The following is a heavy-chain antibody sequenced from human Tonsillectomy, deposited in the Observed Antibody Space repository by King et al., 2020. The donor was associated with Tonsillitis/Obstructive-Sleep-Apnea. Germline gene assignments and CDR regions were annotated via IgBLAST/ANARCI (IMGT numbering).Heavy chain of an antibody. V-gene: IGHV4-34*01. CDR3: ARGDYVLNYFDY. Sequence: QLRQGGAGLLKPSEPLSLTCAVYGGSFSGYYWSWIRQPPGKGLEWIGEINHSGSTNYNPSLKSRVTISVDTSKNQFSLKLSSVTAADTAVYYCARGDYVLNYFDYWGQGTLVTVSS. J-gene: IGHJ4*02. CDR1: GGSFSGYY. CDR2: INHSGST. D-gene: IGHD3-10*02.